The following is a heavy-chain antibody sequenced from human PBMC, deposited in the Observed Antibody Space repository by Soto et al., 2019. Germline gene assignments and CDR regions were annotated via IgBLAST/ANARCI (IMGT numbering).Heavy chain of an antibody. CDR1: GGICSSYA. J-gene: IGHJ6*02. Sequence: SVKVSCKASGGICSSYAISWVRQAPGHGLEWMGGIIPLFGTTDYAQRFQGRVTITAHESTTTAYMELSSLRSADTAVYYCANRQLLAPYYSYHGLDVWGQGTTVTVSS. D-gene: IGHD1-26*01. CDR3: ANRQLLAPYYSYHGLDV. V-gene: IGHV1-69*13. CDR2: IIPLFGTT.